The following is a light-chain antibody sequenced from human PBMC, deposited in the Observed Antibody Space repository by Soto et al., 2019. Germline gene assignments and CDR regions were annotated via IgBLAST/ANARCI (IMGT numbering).Light chain of an antibody. CDR2: WAS. V-gene: IGKV4-1*01. CDR3: QQYYSTMYT. J-gene: IGKJ2*01. CDR1: QSVLYSSNNRDS. Sequence: DIVMTQSPDSLAVSLGERATINCKSSQSVLYSSNNRDSLAWYQQKPGLPPKLLIYWASIRASGVPDRFSGGGSGTDVTLTISSLQAEDVAVSYCQQYYSTMYTFGQGTKLEIK.